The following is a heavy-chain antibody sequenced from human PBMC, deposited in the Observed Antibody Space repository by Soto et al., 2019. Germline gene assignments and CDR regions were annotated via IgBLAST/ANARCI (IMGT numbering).Heavy chain of an antibody. CDR2: ISSSSSTI. CDR3: ARDGGYCSSTSCRYYMDF. D-gene: IGHD2-2*01. CDR1: GFTFSSYS. V-gene: IGHV3-48*01. J-gene: IGHJ6*03. Sequence: PGGSLRLSCAASGFTFSSYSMNWVRQAPGKGLEWVSYISSSSSTIYYADSVKGRFTISRDNAKNSLYLQMNSLRAEDTAVYYCARDGGYCSSTSCRYYMDFPGKGITVIVSS.